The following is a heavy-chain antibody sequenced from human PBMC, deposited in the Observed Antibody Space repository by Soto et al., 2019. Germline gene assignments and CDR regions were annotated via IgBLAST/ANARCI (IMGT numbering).Heavy chain of an antibody. V-gene: IGHV3-30-3*01. Sequence: GGSLRLSWAASGFAFSSYAMHWVRQAPGKGLERVAVISYDGSNKYYAGSVKGRFTISRDNSKNTLYLQMNSLRAEDTAVYYCAREQPIVVVPAAIPGAFDYWGQGTLVTVSS. J-gene: IGHJ4*02. D-gene: IGHD2-2*01. CDR3: AREQPIVVVPAAIPGAFDY. CDR2: ISYDGSNK. CDR1: GFAFSSYA.